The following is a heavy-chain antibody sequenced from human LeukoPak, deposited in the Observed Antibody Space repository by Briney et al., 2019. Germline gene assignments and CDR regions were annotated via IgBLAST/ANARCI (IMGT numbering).Heavy chain of an antibody. CDR3: ARLPPCSGGSCNWFDP. CDR2: IYYSGST. J-gene: IGHJ5*02. CDR1: GGSISSYS. D-gene: IGHD2-15*01. Sequence: SETLSLTCTVSGGSISSYSWSWIRQPPGKGLESIGDIYYSGSTNYNPSLKSRVTISVDTSKNQFSLKLTSVTAADTAVYYCARLPPCSGGSCNWFDPWGQGTLVTVSS. V-gene: IGHV4-59*01.